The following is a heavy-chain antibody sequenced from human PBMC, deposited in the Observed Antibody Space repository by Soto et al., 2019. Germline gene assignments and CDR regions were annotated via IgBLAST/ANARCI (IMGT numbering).Heavy chain of an antibody. V-gene: IGHV1-2*02. J-gene: IGHJ3*02. CDR1: GYTFTGYY. Sequence: ASVKVSCKASGYTFTGYYMHWVRQAPGQGLEWMGWINPNSGGTNYAQKFQGRVTMTRDTSISTAYMELSSLRSDDTAVYYCARELGVGATNDAFDIWGQGTMVTVSS. CDR2: INPNSGGT. CDR3: ARELGVGATNDAFDI. D-gene: IGHD1-26*01.